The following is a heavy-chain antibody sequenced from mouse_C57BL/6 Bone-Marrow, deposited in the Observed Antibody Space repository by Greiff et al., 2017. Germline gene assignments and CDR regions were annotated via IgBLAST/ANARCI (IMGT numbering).Heavy chain of an antibody. CDR2: IYPGGGYT. J-gene: IGHJ4*01. CDR1: GYTFTNYW. Sequence: QVQLQQSGAELVRPGTSVKMSCKASGYTFTNYWIGWAKQRPGHGLEWIGDIYPGGGYTNDNEKFKGKATLTADKSSSTAYMQFSSLTSEDSAIYYGARRGALLSPSAMDDWGQGTSVTVSS. V-gene: IGHV1-63*01. CDR3: ARRGALLSPSAMDD. D-gene: IGHD2-10*01.